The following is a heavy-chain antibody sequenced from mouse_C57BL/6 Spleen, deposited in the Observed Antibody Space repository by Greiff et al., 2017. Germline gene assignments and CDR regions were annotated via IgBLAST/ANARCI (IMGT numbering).Heavy chain of an antibody. V-gene: IGHV1-7*01. CDR2: INPSSGYT. Sequence: VQVVESGAELAKPGASVKLSCKASGYTFTSYWMHWVKQRPGQGLEWIGYINPSSGYTKYNQKFKDKATLTADKSSSTAYMQLSSLTYEDSAVYYCASPIYDGYGGDYWGQGTTLTVSS. CDR1: GYTFTSYW. J-gene: IGHJ2*01. D-gene: IGHD2-3*01. CDR3: ASPIYDGYGGDY.